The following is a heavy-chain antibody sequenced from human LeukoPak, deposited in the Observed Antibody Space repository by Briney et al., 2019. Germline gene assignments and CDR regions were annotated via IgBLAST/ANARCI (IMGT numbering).Heavy chain of an antibody. Sequence: ASVKVSCKASGGTFSSYAISWVRQAPGQGLEWMGWMNPNSGNTGYAQKFQGRVTITRNTSISTAYMELSSLRSEDTTVYYCASSRIRLGELSLYGWGQGTLVTVSS. V-gene: IGHV1-8*03. D-gene: IGHD3-16*02. J-gene: IGHJ4*02. CDR2: MNPNSGNT. CDR1: GGTFSSYA. CDR3: ASSRIRLGELSLYG.